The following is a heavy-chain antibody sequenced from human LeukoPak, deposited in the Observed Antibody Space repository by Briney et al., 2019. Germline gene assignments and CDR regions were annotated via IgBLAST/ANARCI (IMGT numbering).Heavy chain of an antibody. V-gene: IGHV1-2*06. J-gene: IGHJ4*02. CDR3: ARDLGDGYNDDY. CDR1: GYTFTGYY. Sequence: GASVKVSCKASGYTFTGYYMHWVRQAPGQGLEWMGRINPNSGGTNYAQKFQGRVTMTRDTSISTAYMELSRLRSDDTAVYYCARDLGDGYNDDYWGQGTLVTVSS. D-gene: IGHD5-24*01. CDR2: INPNSGGT.